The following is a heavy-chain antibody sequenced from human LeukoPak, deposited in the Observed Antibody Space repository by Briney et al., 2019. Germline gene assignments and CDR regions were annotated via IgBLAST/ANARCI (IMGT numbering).Heavy chain of an antibody. CDR2: ISYDGSNK. D-gene: IGHD6-19*01. CDR1: GFTFSSYG. V-gene: IGHV3-30*18. Sequence: PGGSLRLSCAASGFTFSSYGMHWVRQAPGKGLEWVAVISYDGSNKYYADSVKGRFTISRDNSKNTLYLQMNSLRAEDTAVYYCAKRAVAGTLHYFDYWGQGTLVTVSS. J-gene: IGHJ4*02. CDR3: AKRAVAGTLHYFDY.